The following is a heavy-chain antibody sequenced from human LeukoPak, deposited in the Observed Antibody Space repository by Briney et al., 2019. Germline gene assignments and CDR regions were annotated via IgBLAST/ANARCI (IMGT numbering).Heavy chain of an antibody. Sequence: GGSLRLSCAASGFTFSNYWMTWVRQAPGKGLEWVAHINQDGSKEYYMNSVKARFTISRDNAKNSLSLQMNSLRAEDTAVYYCVRDGGVSGYDLLDYWGQGTLVTVSS. J-gene: IGHJ4*02. CDR1: GFTFSNYW. CDR2: INQDGSKE. CDR3: VRDGGVSGYDLLDY. D-gene: IGHD5-12*01. V-gene: IGHV3-7*01.